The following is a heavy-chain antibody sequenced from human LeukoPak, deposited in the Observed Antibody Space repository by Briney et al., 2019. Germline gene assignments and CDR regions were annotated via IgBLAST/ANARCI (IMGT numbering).Heavy chain of an antibody. CDR3: ARDPTYRDAFDI. CDR1: GGSISSGSYY. CDR2: IYTSGSN. V-gene: IGHV4-61*02. D-gene: IGHD2-2*01. Sequence: SSETLSLTCTVSGGSISSGSYYWSWIRQPAGKGLEWLVCIYTSGSNNYNTSLKSRSPISVDTSKNQFSLKLSSVTAADTAVYYCARDPTYRDAFDIWGQGTMVTVSS. J-gene: IGHJ3*02.